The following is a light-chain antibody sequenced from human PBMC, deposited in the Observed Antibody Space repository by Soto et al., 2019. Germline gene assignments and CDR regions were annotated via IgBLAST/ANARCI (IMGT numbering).Light chain of an antibody. V-gene: IGLV7-43*01. CDR3: LLYYGGVWV. CDR1: TGAVTSGYF. Sequence: QTVVTQEPSLTVSPGGTVTLTCASSTGAVTSGYFPNWFQQKPGQAPRALIYSTGNKHSWTPARFSGSLLGGKAALTLSGVQPEDEAEYYCLLYYGGVWVFGGGTKVTVL. J-gene: IGLJ3*02. CDR2: STG.